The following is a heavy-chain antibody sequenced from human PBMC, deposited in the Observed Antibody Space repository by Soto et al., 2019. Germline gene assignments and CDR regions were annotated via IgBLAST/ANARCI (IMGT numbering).Heavy chain of an antibody. J-gene: IGHJ6*02. CDR3: ARDSGAYQLLSGSGYGMDV. V-gene: IGHV4-31*03. CDR2: IYYSGST. CDR1: GGSISSGGYY. D-gene: IGHD2-2*01. Sequence: PSETLSLTCTVSGGSISSGGYYWSWIRQHPGKGLEWIGYIYYSGSTYYNPSLKSRVTISVDTSKNQFSLKLSSVTAAGTAVYYCARDSGAYQLLSGSGYGMDVWGQGTTVTVSS.